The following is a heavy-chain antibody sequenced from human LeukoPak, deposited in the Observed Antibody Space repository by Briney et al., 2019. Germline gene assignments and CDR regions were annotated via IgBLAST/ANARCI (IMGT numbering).Heavy chain of an antibody. D-gene: IGHD2-2*01. V-gene: IGHV1-8*01. CDR3: ARGPPESTHSVY. Sequence: ASVKVSCKASGYSFTSYDVNWVRQAAGQGLEWIGWMRPNNGNSGFAQKFQGRVTMTRSTSITTAYMELSSLTSEDTAVYYRARGPPESTHSVYWGQGTLVTVSS. CDR1: GYSFTSYD. CDR2: MRPNNGNS. J-gene: IGHJ4*02.